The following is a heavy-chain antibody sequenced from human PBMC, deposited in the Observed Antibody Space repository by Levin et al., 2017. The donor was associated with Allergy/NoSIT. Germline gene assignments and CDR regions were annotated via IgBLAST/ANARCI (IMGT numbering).Heavy chain of an antibody. CDR2: IKGDGSNT. J-gene: IGHJ6*04. D-gene: IGHD1-1*01. CDR3: ARDRGYSMDV. Sequence: GGSLRLSCAASDITFSRSWMHWVRQAPGKGLVWVSYIKGDGSNTNYADSVKGRFTISRDNAKNTLYLQMNSLGAEDTGVYYCARDRGYSMDVWGKGTTVTVSS. CDR1: DITFSRSW. V-gene: IGHV3-74*01.